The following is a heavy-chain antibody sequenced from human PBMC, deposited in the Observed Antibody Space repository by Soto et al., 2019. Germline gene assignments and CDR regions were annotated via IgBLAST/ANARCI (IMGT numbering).Heavy chain of an antibody. J-gene: IGHJ3*02. Sequence: SETLSLTCTVSGGSISSYYWSWIRQPPGKGLEWIGYIYYSGSTNYNPSLKSRVTISVDTSKNQVSLKLTSVTAAETAVYYCARLGRYYDSSGAFDIWGQGTMVTVSS. CDR3: ARLGRYYDSSGAFDI. CDR2: IYYSGST. CDR1: GGSISSYY. V-gene: IGHV4-59*01. D-gene: IGHD3-22*01.